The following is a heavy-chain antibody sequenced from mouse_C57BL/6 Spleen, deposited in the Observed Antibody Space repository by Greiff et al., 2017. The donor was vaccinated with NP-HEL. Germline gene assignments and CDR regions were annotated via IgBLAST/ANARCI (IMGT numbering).Heavy chain of an antibody. Sequence: EVKLMESGEGLVKPGGSLKLSCAASGFTFSSYAMSWVRQTPEKRLEWVAYISSGGDYIYYADTVKGRFTISRDNARNTLYLQMSSLKSEDTAMYYCTREGPHFTTVVAKYFDVWGTGTTVTVSS. V-gene: IGHV5-9-1*02. J-gene: IGHJ1*03. D-gene: IGHD1-1*01. CDR3: TREGPHFTTVVAKYFDV. CDR1: GFTFSSYA. CDR2: ISSGGDYI.